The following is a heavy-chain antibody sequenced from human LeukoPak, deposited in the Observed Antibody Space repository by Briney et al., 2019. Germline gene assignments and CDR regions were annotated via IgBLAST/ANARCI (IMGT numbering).Heavy chain of an antibody. V-gene: IGHV5-51*01. CDR3: ARQLGAAGTVGWFDP. J-gene: IGHJ5*02. CDR1: GYSFTSYW. Sequence: PGESLKISCKGSGYSFTSYWIGWVRQMPGKGLEWMGIIHPGDSDTRYSPSFQGQVTISADKSISTAYLQWRSLKASDTAMYYCARQLGAAGTVGWFDPWGQGTLVTVSS. D-gene: IGHD6-13*01. CDR2: IHPGDSDT.